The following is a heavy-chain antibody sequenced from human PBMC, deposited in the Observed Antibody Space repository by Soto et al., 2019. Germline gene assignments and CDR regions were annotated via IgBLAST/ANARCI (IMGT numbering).Heavy chain of an antibody. V-gene: IGHV1-18*01. Sequence: GASVKVSCKASGYTFTSYGISWVRQAPGQGLEWMGWISAYNGNTNYAQKLQGRVTMTTDTSTSTACMELRSLRSDDTAVYYCARDFSSGSNWFDPWGQGTLVTVSS. D-gene: IGHD6-19*01. CDR2: ISAYNGNT. J-gene: IGHJ5*02. CDR1: GYTFTSYG. CDR3: ARDFSSGSNWFDP.